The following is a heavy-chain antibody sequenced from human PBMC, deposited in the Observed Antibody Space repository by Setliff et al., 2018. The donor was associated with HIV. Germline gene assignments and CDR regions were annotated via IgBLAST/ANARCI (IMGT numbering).Heavy chain of an antibody. CDR2: ITPIFGTP. V-gene: IGHV1-69*13. D-gene: IGHD3-10*01. Sequence: GASVKVSCKASGGTFSRNAISWVRQAPGQGLEWIGGITPIFGTPKYAQKFQGRVTITADESRSTAYLELSSLRSEDTAVYYCATAGEMATIGYSYYYMGVWGKGTTVTGSS. CDR3: ATAGEMATIGYSYYYMGV. CDR1: GGTFSRNA. J-gene: IGHJ6*03.